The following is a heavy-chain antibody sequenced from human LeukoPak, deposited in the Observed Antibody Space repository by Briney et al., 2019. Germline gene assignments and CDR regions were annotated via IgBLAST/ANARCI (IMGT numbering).Heavy chain of an antibody. J-gene: IGHJ4*02. V-gene: IGHV4-34*01. CDR2: INHSGST. CDR1: GGSISSYY. CDR3: ARGVIDSSSSGYFDY. Sequence: SETLSLTCTVSGGSISSYYWSWIRQPPGKGLEWIGEINHSGSTNYNPSLKSRVTISVDTSKNQFSLKLSSVTAADTAVYYCARGVIDSSSSGYFDYWGQGTLVTVSS. D-gene: IGHD6-6*01.